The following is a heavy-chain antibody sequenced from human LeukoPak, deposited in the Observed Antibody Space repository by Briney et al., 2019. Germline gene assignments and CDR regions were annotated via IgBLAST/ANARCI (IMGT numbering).Heavy chain of an antibody. CDR1: GYTLTELS. J-gene: IGHJ4*02. Sequence: ASVKVSCKVSGYTLTELSMHWVRQAPGKGLEWMGGFDPEDGETIYAQKFQGRVTMTTDTSTSTAYMELRSLRSDDTAVYYCARDSVVGAREFDYWGQGTLVTVSS. CDR3: ARDSVVGAREFDY. CDR2: FDPEDGET. D-gene: IGHD1-26*01. V-gene: IGHV1-24*01.